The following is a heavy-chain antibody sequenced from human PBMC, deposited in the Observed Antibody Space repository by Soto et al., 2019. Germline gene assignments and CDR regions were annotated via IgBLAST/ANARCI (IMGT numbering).Heavy chain of an antibody. CDR1: GFAFNDYS. J-gene: IGHJ4*02. Sequence: GGSLRLSCAASGFAFNDYSMTWVRQPPGKGLEWVSSITPSSGEKHYPDSLAGRFTISRDNSKNTVSLQVNNVRAEDTAMYFCAKSGGKFGNTGYYYFDYWGQGALVTVSS. D-gene: IGHD3-9*01. CDR3: AKSGGKFGNTGYYYFDY. V-gene: IGHV3-23*01. CDR2: ITPSSGEK.